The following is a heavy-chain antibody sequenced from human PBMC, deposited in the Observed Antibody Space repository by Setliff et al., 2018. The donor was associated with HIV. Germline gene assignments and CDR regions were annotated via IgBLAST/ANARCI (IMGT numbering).Heavy chain of an antibody. CDR1: GGSFSDHY. CDR2: INHSGST. Sequence: LSLTCAVYGGSFSDHYWSWIRQPPGKGLEWIGEINHSGSTNYNSSLKSRVTISVDTSKNQFSLKLNSVTAADTAVYYCARARSLISVRRSFDYWGQGTLVTVSS. V-gene: IGHV4-34*01. CDR3: ARARSLISVRRSFDY. J-gene: IGHJ4*02. D-gene: IGHD6-6*01.